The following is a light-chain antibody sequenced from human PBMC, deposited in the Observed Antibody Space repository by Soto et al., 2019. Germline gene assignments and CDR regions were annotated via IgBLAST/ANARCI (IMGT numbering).Light chain of an antibody. CDR1: SSDVGVYNY. CDR3: CSYAGSSLWV. CDR2: DVI. J-gene: IGLJ3*02. Sequence: QSVLTQPRSVSGSPGQSVTISCTGTSSDVGVYNYVSWYQQHSGKAPQLVIYDVIKRPSGVPDRFSGSKSGNTASLTISGLQAEDEADYYCCSYAGSSLWVFGGGTKLTVL. V-gene: IGLV2-11*01.